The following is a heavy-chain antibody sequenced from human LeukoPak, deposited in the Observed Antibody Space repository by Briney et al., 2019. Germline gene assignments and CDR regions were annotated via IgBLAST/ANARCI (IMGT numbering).Heavy chain of an antibody. CDR2: IIPIFGTA. D-gene: IGHD1-26*01. Sequence: EASVKVSCKASGGTFSSYAISWVRQAPGQGLEWMGGIIPIFGTANYAQKFQGRITMTRDTSTSTVYMELSSLRSEDTAVYYCARDGVGATLSDAFDIWGQGTMVTVSS. J-gene: IGHJ3*02. CDR3: ARDGVGATLSDAFDI. CDR1: GGTFSSYA. V-gene: IGHV1-69*05.